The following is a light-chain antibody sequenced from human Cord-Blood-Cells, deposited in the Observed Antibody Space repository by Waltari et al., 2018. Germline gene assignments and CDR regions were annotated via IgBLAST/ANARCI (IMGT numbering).Light chain of an antibody. V-gene: IGLV2-8*01. Sequence: QSALPLPPYASGSPGQSVTISCTGTSTDGGAYYQLSWYQQHPGKAPKLKIYEVRKRPSGVPDRFSGSKSGNTASLTVSGLQAEDEADYYCSSYAGSNNVVFGGGTKLTVL. CDR3: SSYAGSNNVV. J-gene: IGLJ2*01. CDR2: EVR. CDR1: STDGGAYYQ.